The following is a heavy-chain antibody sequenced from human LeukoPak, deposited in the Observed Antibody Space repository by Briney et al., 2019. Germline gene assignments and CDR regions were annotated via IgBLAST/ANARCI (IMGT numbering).Heavy chain of an antibody. D-gene: IGHD1-7*01. CDR3: ARANWNYGEGMDV. CDR2: ISSSSSHI. J-gene: IGHJ6*03. V-gene: IGHV3-21*01. Sequence: GGSLRLSCAASGFTFSSYSMNWVRQAPGKGLEWVSSISSSSSHIYYADSVKGRFTISRDNAKNSLYLQMNSLRAEDTAVYYCARANWNYGEGMDVWGKGTTVTVSS. CDR1: GFTFSSYS.